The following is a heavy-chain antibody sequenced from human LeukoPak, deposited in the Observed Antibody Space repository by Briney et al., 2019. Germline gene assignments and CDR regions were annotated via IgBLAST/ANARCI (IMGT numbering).Heavy chain of an antibody. Sequence: GGSLRLSCAASGFTFSNFWMSWVRQAPGKGLEWVANIKQDGSEKHYVDSVKGRFTISRDNAWNSLYLQMNSLRAEDTAVYYCARDSDSSGHYYMDYFDYWGQGALVTVSS. CDR2: IKQDGSEK. V-gene: IGHV3-7*01. J-gene: IGHJ4*02. CDR1: GFTFSNFW. CDR3: ARDSDSSGHYYMDYFDY. D-gene: IGHD3-22*01.